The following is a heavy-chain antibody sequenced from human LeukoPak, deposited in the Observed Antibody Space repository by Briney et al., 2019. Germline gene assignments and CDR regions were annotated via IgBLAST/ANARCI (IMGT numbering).Heavy chain of an antibody. CDR2: IKPDGSEK. D-gene: IGHD2-2*01. CDR1: RFTFSNSW. CDR3: ARVGSTSRAPNS. J-gene: IGHJ4*02. V-gene: IGHV3-7*01. Sequence: GGSLRLSCAASRFTFSNSWMSWVRQAPGKGLEWVASIKPDGSEKYYVDSVKGRFAISRDNAKNSLYLQMNSLIADDTAIYYCARVGSTSRAPNSWGQGTPVTVSS.